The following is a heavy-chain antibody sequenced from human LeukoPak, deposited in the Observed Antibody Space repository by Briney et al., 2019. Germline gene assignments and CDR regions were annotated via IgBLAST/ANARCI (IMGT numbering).Heavy chain of an antibody. J-gene: IGHJ4*02. Sequence: AGGSLRLSCAASGFDFSGYAMSWVRQAPGKGLEWVSAISGSGGSTYYADSVKGRFTISRDNSKNTLYLQMNSLRAEDTAVYYCAKALVGGDRYYFDYWGQGTLVTVSS. CDR2: ISGSGGST. D-gene: IGHD2-21*02. CDR1: GFDFSGYA. V-gene: IGHV3-23*01. CDR3: AKALVGGDRYYFDY.